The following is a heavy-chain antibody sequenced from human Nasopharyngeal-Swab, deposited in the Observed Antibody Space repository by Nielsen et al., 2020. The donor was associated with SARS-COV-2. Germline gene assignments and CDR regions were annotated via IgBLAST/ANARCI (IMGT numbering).Heavy chain of an antibody. J-gene: IGHJ5*02. CDR3: ARDPSTVLRFLEWLGDQQSWFDP. Sequence: ASVKVSCKASGYTFTSYAMNWVRQAPGQGLEWMGWINTNTGNPTYAQGFTGRFVFSLDTSVSTAYLQISSLKAEDTAVYYCARDPSTVLRFLEWLGDQQSWFDPWGQGTLVTVSS. CDR1: GYTFTSYA. D-gene: IGHD3-3*01. CDR2: INTNTGNP. V-gene: IGHV7-4-1*02.